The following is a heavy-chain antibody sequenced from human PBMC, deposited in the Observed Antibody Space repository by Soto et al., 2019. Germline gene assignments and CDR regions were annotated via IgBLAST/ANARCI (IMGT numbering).Heavy chain of an antibody. D-gene: IGHD6-19*01. J-gene: IGHJ6*02. Sequence: QVQLVESGGGVVQPGRSLRLSCAASGFTFSSYGMHWVRQAPGKGLEWVAVIWYDGSNKYYADSVKGRFTISRDNSKNPLYLQMNSLRAEDTAVYYCARDAPSGWYVIHYGMDVWGQGTTVTVSS. CDR2: IWYDGSNK. V-gene: IGHV3-33*01. CDR3: ARDAPSGWYVIHYGMDV. CDR1: GFTFSSYG.